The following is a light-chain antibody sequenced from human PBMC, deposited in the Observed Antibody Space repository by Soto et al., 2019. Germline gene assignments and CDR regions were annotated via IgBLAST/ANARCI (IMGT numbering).Light chain of an antibody. V-gene: IGKV3-15*01. CDR1: QSVPSN. CDR2: GAS. Sequence: EIVLTQSPGTLSLSPGETVTLSCRASQSVPSNYLAWYQQKPGQAPRVVVLGASTRATDIPARFSGNGSGTEFTLSISSLQSEDFAVYYCQQYSVWPPVLTFGGGTKVDIK. J-gene: IGKJ4*01. CDR3: QQYSVWPPVLT.